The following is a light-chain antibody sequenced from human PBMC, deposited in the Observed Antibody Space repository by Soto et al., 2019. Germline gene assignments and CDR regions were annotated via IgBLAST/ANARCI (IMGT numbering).Light chain of an antibody. CDR2: GAS. J-gene: IGKJ1*01. Sequence: AIQMTQSPSSLSAYLGDRVTITCRASQAIRNDLGWYQQTPGKAPKLLIYGASTLHGGVPSRFSGSGSGTDFTLTITSLQPEDFATYYCLQDYDYPWTFGQGTKV. CDR1: QAIRND. CDR3: LQDYDYPWT. V-gene: IGKV1-6*02.